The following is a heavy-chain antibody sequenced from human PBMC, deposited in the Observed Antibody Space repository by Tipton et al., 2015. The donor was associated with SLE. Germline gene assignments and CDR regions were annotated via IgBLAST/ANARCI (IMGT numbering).Heavy chain of an antibody. Sequence: TLSLTCTVSGGSISNSVYYWAWIRQPPGKGLEWIGNMFYSGSPYSGTTYSSPSLKSRVTISADTSKNQFSLRLNSVTAADTAVYYCAAEYDFWSGYFDFDYWGQGTLVTVSS. D-gene: IGHD3-3*01. CDR1: GGSISNSVYY. CDR2: MFYSGSPYSGTT. J-gene: IGHJ4*02. CDR3: AAEYDFWSGYFDFDY. V-gene: IGHV4-39*07.